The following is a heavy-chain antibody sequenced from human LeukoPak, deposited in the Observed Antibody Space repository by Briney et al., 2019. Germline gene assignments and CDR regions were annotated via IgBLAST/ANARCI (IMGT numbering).Heavy chain of an antibody. J-gene: IGHJ6*03. CDR2: INPGSGDT. V-gene: IGHV1-8*02. Sequence: GSSVTVSFKSSVYTLINFDVNWVRQAPGQGGEWMAWINPGSGDTGSEGKFQTRLTMSSNTSITTASMELSSLTSEDTAVYYCARSRRGYYMDVWGKGTTVTVSS. CDR1: VYTLINFD. CDR3: ARSRRGYYMDV.